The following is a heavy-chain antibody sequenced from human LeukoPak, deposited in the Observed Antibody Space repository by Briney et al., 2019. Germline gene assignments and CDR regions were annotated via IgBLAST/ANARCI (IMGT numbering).Heavy chain of an antibody. D-gene: IGHD3-10*02. J-gene: IGHJ4*02. Sequence: PGGSLRLSCAASGFTFSSYGMHWVRQAPGKGLEWVAVIWYDGSNKYYADSVKGRFTISRDNSKNTLYLQMNSLRAEDTAVYYCARDIMVFGGLLSSAYFDYWGQGTLVTVSS. CDR1: GFTFSSYG. CDR3: ARDIMVFGGLLSSAYFDY. CDR2: IWYDGSNK. V-gene: IGHV3-33*01.